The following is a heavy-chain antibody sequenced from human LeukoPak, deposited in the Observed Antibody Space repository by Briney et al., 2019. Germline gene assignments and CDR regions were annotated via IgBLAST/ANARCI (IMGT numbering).Heavy chain of an antibody. D-gene: IGHD1-14*01. J-gene: IGHJ3*02. CDR1: GFTFSSYA. Sequence: GRSLRLSCAASGFTFSSYAMHWVRQAPGKGLEWVAVISYDGSNKYYADSVKGRFTISRDNSKNTLYLQTNSLRAEDTAVYYCARIASGSGAFDIWGQGTMVTVSS. V-gene: IGHV3-30-3*01. CDR2: ISYDGSNK. CDR3: ARIASGSGAFDI.